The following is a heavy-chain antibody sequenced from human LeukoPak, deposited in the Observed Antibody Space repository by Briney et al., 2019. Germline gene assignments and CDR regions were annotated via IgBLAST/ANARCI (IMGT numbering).Heavy chain of an antibody. D-gene: IGHD3-9*01. CDR1: GYTLTELS. V-gene: IGHV1-24*01. CDR3: ATAQRAYYDILTGYFYAEYFQH. J-gene: IGHJ1*01. Sequence: ASVKVSCKVSGYTLTELSMHWVRQAPGKGLEWMGGFDPQDGETIYAQKFQGRVTMTQDTSTDTAYIELSSLRSEDTAVYNCATAQRAYYDILTGYFYAEYFQHGGQGTLVTVS. CDR2: FDPQDGET.